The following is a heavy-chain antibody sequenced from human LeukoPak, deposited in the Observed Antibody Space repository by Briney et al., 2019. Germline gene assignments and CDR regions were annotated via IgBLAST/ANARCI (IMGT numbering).Heavy chain of an antibody. V-gene: IGHV3-23*01. Sequence: GGSLRLSCVASGFTFSAYSMTWVRQAPGKGLDWVSSISVSGGGTYYADSVRGRFTISRDNSKNTLYLHMNSLRAVDTAVYYCVKDWRDESNCGGDCLQYWGQGTLVTVSS. CDR3: VKDWRDESNCGGDCLQY. CDR2: ISVSGGGT. D-gene: IGHD2-21*02. CDR1: GFTFSAYS. J-gene: IGHJ4*02.